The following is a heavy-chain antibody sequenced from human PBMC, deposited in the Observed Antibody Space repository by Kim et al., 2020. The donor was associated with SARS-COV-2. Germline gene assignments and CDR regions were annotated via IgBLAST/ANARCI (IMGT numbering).Heavy chain of an antibody. V-gene: IGHV4-39*01. Sequence: SETLSLTCTVSGASISSNNYFWGWIRQPPGKGLEWIGSIYYSGSTYYNSSLKSRVTLSVDTSKNRFSLNLSSVTSADTAVYYCAIQRGYNYGFIDYWGLGTLVTVSS. J-gene: IGHJ4*02. D-gene: IGHD5-18*01. CDR2: IYYSGST. CDR3: AIQRGYNYGFIDY. CDR1: GASISSNNYF.